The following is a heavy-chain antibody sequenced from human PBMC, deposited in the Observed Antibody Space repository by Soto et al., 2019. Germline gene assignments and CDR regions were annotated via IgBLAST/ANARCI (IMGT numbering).Heavy chain of an antibody. CDR3: ARHFSVDYFDY. Sequence: SETLSLTCAVSGYSISSSNWWGWIRQPPGKGLEWIGYIYYSGSTYYNPSLKSRVTMSVDTSKNQFSLKLSSVTAVDTAVYYCARHFSVDYFDYWGQGALVTVSS. V-gene: IGHV4-28*01. J-gene: IGHJ4*02. CDR1: GYSISSSNW. CDR2: IYYSGST.